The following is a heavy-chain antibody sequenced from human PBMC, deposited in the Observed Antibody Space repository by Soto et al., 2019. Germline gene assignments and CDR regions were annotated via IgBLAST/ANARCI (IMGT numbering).Heavy chain of an antibody. CDR2: IWYDGSNK. Sequence: GGSLRLSCAASGFTFSSYGMHWVRQAPGKGLEWVVVIWYDGSNKYYADSVKGRFTISRDNSKNTLYLQMNSLRAEDTAVYYCARDQEAAADFYYYGMDVWGQGTTVTVSS. CDR3: ARDQEAAADFYYYGMDV. CDR1: GFTFSSYG. J-gene: IGHJ6*02. V-gene: IGHV3-33*01. D-gene: IGHD6-13*01.